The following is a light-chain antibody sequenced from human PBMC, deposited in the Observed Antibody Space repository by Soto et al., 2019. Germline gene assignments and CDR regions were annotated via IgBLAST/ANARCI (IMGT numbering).Light chain of an antibody. CDR2: GAS. CDR3: QQYNNWPPWT. J-gene: IGKJ1*01. Sequence: EIVMTQSPATLSVSPGERATLSCRASQSVSSNLAWYQQKPGQAPRLLIYGASTRATGIPARFSGSGSGTEFTLIISSLQSEDFVVYYCQQYNNWPPWTFGHGTKVEIK. CDR1: QSVSSN. V-gene: IGKV3-15*01.